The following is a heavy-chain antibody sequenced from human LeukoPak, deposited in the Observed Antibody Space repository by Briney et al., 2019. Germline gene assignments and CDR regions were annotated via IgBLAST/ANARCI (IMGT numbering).Heavy chain of an antibody. J-gene: IGHJ3*02. CDR3: ARERIRYYGSGSYNAFDI. D-gene: IGHD3-10*01. V-gene: IGHV3-20*04. CDR2: INWNGGST. Sequence: PGGSLRLSCAASEFTFDDYGMSWVRQAPGKGLGWVSGINWNGGSTGYADSVKGRFTISRDNAKNSLYLQMNSLRAEDTALYYCARERIRYYGSGSYNAFDIWGQGTRVTVSS. CDR1: EFTFDDYG.